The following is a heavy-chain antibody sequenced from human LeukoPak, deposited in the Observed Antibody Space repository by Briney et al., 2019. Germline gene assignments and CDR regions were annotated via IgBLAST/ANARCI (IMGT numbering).Heavy chain of an antibody. V-gene: IGHV1-8*01. Sequence: ASVKVSCKASGCTFTSYDINWVRQATGQGLEWMGWMNPNSGNTGYAQKFQGRVTMTRNTSISTAYMELSSLRSEDTAVYYCARDPTSWFGESKNWFDPWGQGTLVTVSS. CDR1: GCTFTSYD. CDR3: ARDPTSWFGESKNWFDP. CDR2: MNPNSGNT. D-gene: IGHD3-10*01. J-gene: IGHJ5*02.